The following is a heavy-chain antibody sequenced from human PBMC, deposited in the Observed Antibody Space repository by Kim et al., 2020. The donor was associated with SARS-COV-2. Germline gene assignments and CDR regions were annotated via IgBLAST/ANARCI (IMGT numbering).Heavy chain of an antibody. CDR3: ARLFSSSGPTRRPDAFDI. CDR2: IYTSGST. J-gene: IGHJ3*02. V-gene: IGHV4-4*07. CDR1: GGSISSYY. Sequence: SETLSLTCTVSGGSISSYYWSWIRQPAGKGLEWIGRIYTSGSTNYNPSLKSRVTMSVDTSKNQFSLKLSSVTAADTAVYYCARLFSSSGPTRRPDAFDIWGQGTMVTVSS. D-gene: IGHD6-6*01.